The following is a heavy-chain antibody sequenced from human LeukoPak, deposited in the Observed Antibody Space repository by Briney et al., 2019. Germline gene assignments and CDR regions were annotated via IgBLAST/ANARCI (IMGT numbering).Heavy chain of an antibody. CDR2: IYYSGSS. CDR3: ARPLGQWEPGTFDI. V-gene: IGHV4-59*01. J-gene: IGHJ3*02. D-gene: IGHD1-26*01. CDR1: GVSISSYY. Sequence: PSETLSLTCTVSGVSISSYYWSWIRQPPGKGLEWIGYIYYSGSSYYNPSLKSRVTMSVDTSKNNFSLKLNSVTAADTAVYYCARPLGQWEPGTFDIWGQGTVVTVSS.